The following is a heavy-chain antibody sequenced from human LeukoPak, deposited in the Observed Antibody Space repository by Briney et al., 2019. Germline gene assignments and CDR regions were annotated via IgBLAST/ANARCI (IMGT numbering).Heavy chain of an antibody. CDR2: IYYSGST. V-gene: IGHV4-31*03. CDR3: ARSGIVVVRDYYGMDV. D-gene: IGHD2-2*01. J-gene: IGHJ6*04. Sequence: SQTLSLTCTVSGGSIISGGYYWSWIRQHPGKGLEWIGYIYYSGSTYYNPSLKSRVTISVDTSKNQFSLKLSSVTAADTAVYYCARSGIVVVRDYYGMDVWGKGTTVTVSS. CDR1: GGSIISGGYY.